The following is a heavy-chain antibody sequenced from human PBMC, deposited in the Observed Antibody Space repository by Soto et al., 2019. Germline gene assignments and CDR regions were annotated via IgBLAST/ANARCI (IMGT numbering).Heavy chain of an antibody. CDR2: ISYDGSNK. D-gene: IGHD3-10*01. CDR3: ARDTYYYGSGSLPY. Sequence: QVQLVESGGGVVQPGRSLRLSCAASGFTFSSYAMHWVRQAPGKGLEWVAVISYDGSNKYYADSVKGRFTISRDNSKNTLYLQMNSLRAEDTAVYYCARDTYYYGSGSLPYWGQGTLVTVSS. CDR1: GFTFSSYA. J-gene: IGHJ4*02. V-gene: IGHV3-30-3*01.